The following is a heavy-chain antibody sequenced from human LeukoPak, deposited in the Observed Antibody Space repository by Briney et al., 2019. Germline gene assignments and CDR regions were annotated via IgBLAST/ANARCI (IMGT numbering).Heavy chain of an antibody. V-gene: IGHV4-34*01. Sequence: SETLSLTCAVYGGSFSGYYWSWIRQPPGKGLEWIGEINHSGSTNYNPSLKSRVTISVVTSKNQFSLKLSSVTAADTAVYYCARGGVYYYYYYYYMDVWGKGTTVTVSS. CDR2: INHSGST. J-gene: IGHJ6*03. CDR3: ARGGVYYYYYYYYMDV. D-gene: IGHD3-22*01. CDR1: GGSFSGYY.